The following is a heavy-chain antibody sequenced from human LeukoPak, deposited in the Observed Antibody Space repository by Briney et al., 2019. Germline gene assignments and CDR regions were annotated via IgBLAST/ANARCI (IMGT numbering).Heavy chain of an antibody. CDR2: INHSGYT. Sequence: SETLSLTCAVYGESSFSSYYWSWIRQTPGGALEWIGEINHSGYTNYNPSLKSRVTLSIDTSKNQFSLRLNSETAADTAVYYCSRQVVGNDYWGQGTLVTVSS. CDR1: GESSFSSYY. D-gene: IGHD3-22*01. CDR3: SRQVVGNDY. J-gene: IGHJ4*02. V-gene: IGHV4-34*01.